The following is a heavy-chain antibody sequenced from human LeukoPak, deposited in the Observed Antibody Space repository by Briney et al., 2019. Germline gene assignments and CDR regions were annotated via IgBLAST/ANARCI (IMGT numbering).Heavy chain of an antibody. J-gene: IGHJ4*02. Sequence: GGSLRLSCAASGFTVSSNYMSWVRQAPGKGLEWVSVIYSGGSTYYADSVKGRFTISRDNSKNTLYLQMNSLRAEDTAVYYCARGRPGYYFDYWGQGTLVTVSS. CDR3: ARGRPGYYFDY. CDR1: GFTVSSNY. V-gene: IGHV3-53*01. D-gene: IGHD6-13*01. CDR2: IYSGGST.